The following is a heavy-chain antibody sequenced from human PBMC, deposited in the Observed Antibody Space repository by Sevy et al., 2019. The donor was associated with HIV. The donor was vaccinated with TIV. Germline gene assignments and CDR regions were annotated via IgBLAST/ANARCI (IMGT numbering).Heavy chain of an antibody. Sequence: GGSLRLSCAASGFTITGKAVHWVRQAPGKGLEWVAVISYDGNNKNYADSVKGRFNISRDKSKNVVYLELNSLRAEDTAVYYCAREYSYGDKYDFLSGYYHSYYYGMDVWGQGTTVTVSS. CDR3: AREYSYGDKYDFLSGYYHSYYYGMDV. CDR1: GFTITGKA. D-gene: IGHD3-3*01. J-gene: IGHJ6*02. CDR2: ISYDGNNK. V-gene: IGHV3-30-3*01.